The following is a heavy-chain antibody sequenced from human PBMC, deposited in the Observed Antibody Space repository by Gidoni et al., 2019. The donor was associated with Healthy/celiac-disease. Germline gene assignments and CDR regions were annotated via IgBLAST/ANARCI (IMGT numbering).Heavy chain of an antibody. V-gene: IGHV2-5*01. CDR1: GFSLSTSGVG. Sequence: QITLKESGPTLVKPTQTLTLTCTFSGFSLSTSGVGVGWIRQPPGKALEWLALIYWNDDKRYSPSLKSRLTITKDTSKNQVVLTMTNMDPVDTATYYCAHSHAPPTYYYDSSGYPNWYFDLWGRGTLVTVSS. CDR2: IYWNDDK. D-gene: IGHD3-22*01. J-gene: IGHJ2*01. CDR3: AHSHAPPTYYYDSSGYPNWYFDL.